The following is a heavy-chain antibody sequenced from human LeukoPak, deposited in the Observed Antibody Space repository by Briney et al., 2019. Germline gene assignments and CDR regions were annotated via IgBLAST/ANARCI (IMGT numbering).Heavy chain of an antibody. Sequence: PGGSLRLSCAASGFTFSSYAMHWVRQAPGKGLEWVALISYDGSNKYYADSVKGRFIISRDNSKNTVYLQMNSLRAEDTAVYYCARTYYDILTGYNPYFDYWGQGTLVTVSS. CDR1: GFTFSSYA. CDR2: ISYDGSNK. V-gene: IGHV3-30*03. CDR3: ARTYYDILTGYNPYFDY. J-gene: IGHJ4*02. D-gene: IGHD3-9*01.